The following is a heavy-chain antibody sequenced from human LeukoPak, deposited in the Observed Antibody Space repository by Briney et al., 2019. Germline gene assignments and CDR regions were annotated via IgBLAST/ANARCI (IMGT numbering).Heavy chain of an antibody. J-gene: IGHJ6*02. Sequence: SETLSLTCTVSGGSISSYYWSWIRQPPGKGLEWIGYIYYSGSTNYNPSLKSRVTISVDTSKNQFSLKLSSVTAADTAVYYCARALGGSYFDYYYYYGMDVWGQGTTVTVSS. CDR3: ARALGGSYFDYYYYYGMDV. V-gene: IGHV4-59*01. CDR1: GGSISSYY. D-gene: IGHD1-26*01. CDR2: IYYSGST.